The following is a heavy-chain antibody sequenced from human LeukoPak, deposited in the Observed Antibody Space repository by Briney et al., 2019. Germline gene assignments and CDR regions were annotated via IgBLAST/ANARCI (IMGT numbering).Heavy chain of an antibody. Sequence: GGSLRLPCAPSGLRFGSSSMNWARHARGEGREWGSSISSGSNYINYADPVKGRFPITRDNVKNSLYLQMNSPRAEDTAVYYCARDRRVKASGYYPGDYWGQGTQVTVSS. V-gene: IGHV3-21*01. D-gene: IGHD3-22*01. J-gene: IGHJ4*02. CDR3: ARDRRVKASGYYPGDY. CDR1: GLRFGSSS. CDR2: ISSGSNYI.